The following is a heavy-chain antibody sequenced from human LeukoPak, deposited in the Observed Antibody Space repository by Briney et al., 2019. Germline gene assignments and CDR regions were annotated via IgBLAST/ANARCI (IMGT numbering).Heavy chain of an antibody. CDR3: ARAGGSGLIDY. D-gene: IGHD6-19*01. J-gene: IGHJ4*02. Sequence: ASVKVSCKASGYTFTGYYMHWVRQAPGQGLEWMGWIYRNSGGTNYAQKFQGSVTMTRDTSISTAYMELSRLRSDDTAVYYCARAGGSGLIDYWGQGTLVTVSS. CDR1: GYTFTGYY. V-gene: IGHV1-2*02. CDR2: IYRNSGGT.